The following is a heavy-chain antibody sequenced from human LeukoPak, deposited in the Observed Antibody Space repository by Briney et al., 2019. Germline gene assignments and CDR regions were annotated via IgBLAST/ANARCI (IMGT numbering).Heavy chain of an antibody. CDR3: ARARYYGSGSRRWIYYYYMDV. CDR1: GFTVSINY. J-gene: IGHJ6*03. D-gene: IGHD3-10*01. V-gene: IGHV3-66*02. CDR2: IYSGGST. Sequence: PGGSLRLSCAASGFTVSINYMSWVRQAPGKGLEWVSVIYSGGSTYYADSVKGRFTISRDNSKNTLYLQMNSLRAEDTAVYYCARARYYGSGSRRWIYYYYMDVWGKGTTVTLSS.